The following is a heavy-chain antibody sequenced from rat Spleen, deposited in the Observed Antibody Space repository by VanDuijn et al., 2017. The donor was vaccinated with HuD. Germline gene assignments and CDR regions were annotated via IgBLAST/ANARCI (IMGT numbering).Heavy chain of an antibody. Sequence: EVQLVESGGGLVQPGNSLTLSCVAAGFTFSNYGMHWIRQAPKKGLEWIAMIYYDSSEMYYADTVKGRFTISRDNSTLYLEMNSLRSEDTAMYYCAAWRYYGPHYWGQGVMVTVSS. CDR1: GFTFSNYG. CDR2: IYYDSSEM. CDR3: AAWRYYGPHY. V-gene: IGHV5-54*01. D-gene: IGHD1-7*01. J-gene: IGHJ2*01.